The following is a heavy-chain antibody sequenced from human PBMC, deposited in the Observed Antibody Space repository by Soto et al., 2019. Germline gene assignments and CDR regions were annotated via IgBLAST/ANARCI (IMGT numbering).Heavy chain of an antibody. CDR3: AREVYCSSSSCQVRYGMDV. J-gene: IGHJ6*02. V-gene: IGHV3-53*01. D-gene: IGHD2-2*01. CDR2: INSGGAT. CDR1: GFTVSSHY. Sequence: PGGSLRLSCAASGFTVSSHYMSWVRQAPGKGLEWVSVINSGGATYYADSVKGRFTISRDNSRNTLYLQMSSLRAEDTAVYYCAREVYCSSSSCQVRYGMDVWGQGTTVTAP.